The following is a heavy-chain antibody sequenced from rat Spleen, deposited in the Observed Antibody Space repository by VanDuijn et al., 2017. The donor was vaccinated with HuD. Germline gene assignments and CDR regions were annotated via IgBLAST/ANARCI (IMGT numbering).Heavy chain of an antibody. J-gene: IGHJ2*01. CDR2: ITYDGSGT. D-gene: IGHD1-2*01. CDR3: TRDEEYSSYDY. Sequence: EVQLVESDGGLVQPGRSLKLSCAASGFTFSDYNMAWVRQAPKKGLEWVATITYDGSGTYYRDSVKGRFTISRDNAKSTLYLQMNSLRSEDTATYYCTRDEEYSSYDYWGQGVMVTVSS. CDR1: GFTFSDYN. V-gene: IGHV5-7*01.